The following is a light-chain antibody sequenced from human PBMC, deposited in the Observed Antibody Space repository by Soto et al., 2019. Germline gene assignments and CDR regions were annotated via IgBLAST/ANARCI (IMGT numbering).Light chain of an antibody. CDR2: DAS. V-gene: IGKV1-5*01. Sequence: DIQMTQSPSTLSASVGDRVTITCRASQSISSWLAWYQQKPGKAPKLPIYDASSLESGVPSRFSGSGSGTEFTLTISSLQPDDSATYYCQQYNSYSWTFGQGTKVDIK. CDR1: QSISSW. J-gene: IGKJ1*01. CDR3: QQYNSYSWT.